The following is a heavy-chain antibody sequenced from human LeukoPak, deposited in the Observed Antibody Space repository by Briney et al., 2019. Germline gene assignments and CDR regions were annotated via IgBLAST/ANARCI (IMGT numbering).Heavy chain of an antibody. CDR2: ISYDGSNK. J-gene: IGHJ4*02. D-gene: IGHD2-15*01. CDR1: GFTFSSYA. Sequence: PGGSLRLSCTASGFTFSSYAMYWVRQAPGKGLEWVAVISYDGSNKYYADSVKGRFTISRDNSKNTLYLQMNSLRAEDTAVYYCAKDYRQYCSGGSCYSLGVYWGQGTLVTVSS. CDR3: AKDYRQYCSGGSCYSLGVY. V-gene: IGHV3-30*04.